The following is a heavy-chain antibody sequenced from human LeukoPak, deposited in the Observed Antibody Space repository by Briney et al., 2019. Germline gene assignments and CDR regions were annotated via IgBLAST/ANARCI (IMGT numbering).Heavy chain of an antibody. CDR3: ARDRGIVGATSAIRFGY. D-gene: IGHD1-26*01. J-gene: IGHJ4*02. V-gene: IGHV3-48*03. CDR2: IDNTGTTI. Sequence: GGSLRLSCAASGFNFDINDMYWVRQAPGKGLEWISYIDNTGTTIYYADSVEGRFTISRDNSKDSLYLQMNSLRAEDTAVYYCARDRGIVGATSAIRFGYWGQGALVTVSS. CDR1: GFNFDIND.